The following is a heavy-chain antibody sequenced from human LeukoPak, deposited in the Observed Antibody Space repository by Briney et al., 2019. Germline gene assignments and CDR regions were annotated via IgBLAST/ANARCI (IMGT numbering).Heavy chain of an antibody. J-gene: IGHJ3*02. Sequence: PSETLSLTCTVSGGSISSYYWSWIRQPPGKGLEWIGYIYYSGSTNYNPSLKSRVTISVDTSKNQFSLKLSSVTAADTAVYYCASGFVSIPRLDAFDIWGQGTMVTVSS. CDR2: IYYSGST. CDR1: GGSISSYY. CDR3: ASGFVSIPRLDAFDI. V-gene: IGHV4-59*01. D-gene: IGHD2-2*03.